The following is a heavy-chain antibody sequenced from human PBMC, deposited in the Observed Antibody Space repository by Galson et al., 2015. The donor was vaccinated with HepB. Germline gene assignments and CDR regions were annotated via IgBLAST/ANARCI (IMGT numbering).Heavy chain of an antibody. V-gene: IGHV3-23*01. D-gene: IGHD1-26*01. CDR2: IGQSGGNT. CDR1: GFSFNNYA. J-gene: IGHJ4*02. Sequence: SLRLSCAASGFSFNNYAMTWVRQAPGKGLEWVSAIGQSGGNTYYADSVRGRFTISRDNSRKTVYLQMNSLRVDDTAVYYCASNRVGAIFDYWGQGALVAVSS. CDR3: ASNRVGAIFDY.